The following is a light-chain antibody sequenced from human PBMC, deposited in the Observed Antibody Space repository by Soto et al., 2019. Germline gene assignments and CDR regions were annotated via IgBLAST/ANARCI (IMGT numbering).Light chain of an antibody. J-gene: IGLJ1*01. V-gene: IGLV2-14*01. Sequence: QSVLTQPASVSGSPGQSITISCTGTSGDVGGYNYVSWYQQHPGKAPKVMIYEVNNRPSGVSNRFSGSKSGNTASLTISGLQAEDEADYYCSSYTTNSTYVFGTGTKLTVL. CDR3: SSYTTNSTYV. CDR1: SGDVGGYNY. CDR2: EVN.